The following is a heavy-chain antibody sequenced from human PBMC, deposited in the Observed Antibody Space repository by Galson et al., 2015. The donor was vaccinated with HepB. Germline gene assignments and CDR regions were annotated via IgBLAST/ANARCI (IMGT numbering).Heavy chain of an antibody. CDR3: AGYCSGGTCYPQRVYYYHYYGMDV. CDR2: ISGSGDTR. V-gene: IGHV3-23*01. D-gene: IGHD2-15*01. Sequence: SLRLSCAASGFIFTNYAINWVRQAPGKGLEWVSTISGSGDTRYYADSVKGRFTISRDSSKNTFYLQMNSLRAEDTAVYYCAGYCSGGTCYPQRVYYYHYYGMDVWGQGTTVTVSS. CDR1: GFIFTNYA. J-gene: IGHJ6*02.